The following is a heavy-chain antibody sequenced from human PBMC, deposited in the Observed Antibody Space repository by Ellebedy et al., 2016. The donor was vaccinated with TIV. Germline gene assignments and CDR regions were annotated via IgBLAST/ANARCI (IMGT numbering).Heavy chain of an antibody. D-gene: IGHD2-8*01. V-gene: IGHV1-46*01. J-gene: IGHJ2*01. CDR2: IDPRGGSS. Sequence: AASVTVSCKASGYTFTSFYIRWVRQAPGQGLEWMGIIDPRGGSSTYAQKLQGRATMTRDTSTSTVYMELRSLSSEDKAVYYCARDVSNCLDGICYWYFDLWGPGTPVTVSS. CDR1: GYTFTSFY. CDR3: ARDVSNCLDGICYWYFDL.